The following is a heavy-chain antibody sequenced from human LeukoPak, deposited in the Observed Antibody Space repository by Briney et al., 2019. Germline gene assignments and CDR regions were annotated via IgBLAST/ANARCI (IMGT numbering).Heavy chain of an antibody. CDR1: RGSISSDY. V-gene: IGHV4-4*07. Sequence: SETLSLTCTVSRGSISSDYWSWIRQPAGKGLEWIGLIYTSGTTNHNPSLKSRVTMSLDTSKNQFSLKLNSVTAADTAVYYCARVFHDWGQGTMVTVSS. CDR2: IYTSGTT. CDR3: ARVFHD. J-gene: IGHJ3*01.